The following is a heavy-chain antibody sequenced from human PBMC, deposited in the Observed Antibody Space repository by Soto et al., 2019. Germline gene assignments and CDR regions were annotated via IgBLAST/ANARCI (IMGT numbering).Heavy chain of an antibody. D-gene: IGHD1-1*01. V-gene: IGHV3-23*01. CDR3: AKTSGIMSYY. Sequence: GSLRLSCAASGFNFSSYAMSWVRQAPGKGPEWVSAISGSGGSTYYADSVKGRFTISRDNSKNTLYLQMNSLRAEDTSVYYCAKTSGIMSYYWGQGTLVTVSS. CDR1: GFNFSSYA. J-gene: IGHJ4*02. CDR2: ISGSGGST.